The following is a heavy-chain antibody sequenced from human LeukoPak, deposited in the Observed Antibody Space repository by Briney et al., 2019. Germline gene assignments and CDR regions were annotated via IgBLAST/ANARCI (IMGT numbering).Heavy chain of an antibody. D-gene: IGHD3-10*01. J-gene: IGHJ6*02. V-gene: IGHV1-2*02. CDR1: AYTFTGSY. Sequence: ASVKVSCKAYAYTFTGSYIHWVRQAPGQGLEWMGWMNPKSGGTHYAQKFQGRVTMTWDTSINTAYMELSRLRPDDTAVYYSVRTPAATKVRGSLYFYGMDVWGQGTTVTVSS. CDR2: MNPKSGGT. CDR3: VRTPAATKVRGSLYFYGMDV.